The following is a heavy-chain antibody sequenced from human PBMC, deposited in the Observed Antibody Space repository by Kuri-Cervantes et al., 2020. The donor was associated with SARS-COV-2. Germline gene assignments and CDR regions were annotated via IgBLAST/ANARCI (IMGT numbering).Heavy chain of an antibody. CDR2: IYYSGST. CDR3: ARHPPRDLMPWVD. V-gene: IGHV4-39*01. Sequence: SETLSLTCTVSGGSISSSSYYWGWIRQPPGKGREWIGSIYYSGSTYYNPSLKSRVTISIATSKNQFSLKLSSVTAADTAVYYCARHPPRDLMPWVDWGQGTLVTVSS. J-gene: IGHJ4*02. D-gene: IGHD2-2*01. CDR1: GGSISSSSYY.